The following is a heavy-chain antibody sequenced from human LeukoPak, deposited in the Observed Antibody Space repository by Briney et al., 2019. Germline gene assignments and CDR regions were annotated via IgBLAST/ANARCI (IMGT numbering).Heavy chain of an antibody. D-gene: IGHD3-3*01. Sequence: PSETLSLTCTVSGGSIRSYYWSWIRQPPGKRLEWIGYISDSGSTNYNPSLKSRVTISVDTPKSQFSLKLSSVTAADTAVYYCARGRLLEWFDNWGQRTLVSVSS. CDR1: GGSIRSYY. CDR3: ARGRLLEWFDN. J-gene: IGHJ5*02. V-gene: IGHV4-59*01. CDR2: ISDSGST.